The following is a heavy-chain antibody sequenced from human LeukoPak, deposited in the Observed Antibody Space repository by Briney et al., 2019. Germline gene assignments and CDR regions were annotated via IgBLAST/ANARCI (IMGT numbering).Heavy chain of an antibody. CDR1: GFTFSSYG. J-gene: IGHJ4*02. D-gene: IGHD6-19*01. V-gene: IGHV3-30*02. CDR3: AKLILYSFGSFDY. CDR2: IRYDGSNK. Sequence: GGSLRLSCAASGFTFSSYGMHWVRQAPGKGLEWVAFIRYDGSNKYYADSVKGRFTISRDNSKNTLYLQMNSLRAEDTAVYYCAKLILYSFGSFDYWGQGTLVTVSS.